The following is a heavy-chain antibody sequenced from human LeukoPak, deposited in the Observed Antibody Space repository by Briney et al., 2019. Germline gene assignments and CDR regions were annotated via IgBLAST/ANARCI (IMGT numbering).Heavy chain of an antibody. V-gene: IGHV3-48*02. CDR2: ISSSSSTI. CDR1: GFTFSSYS. D-gene: IGHD3-16*02. J-gene: IGHJ4*02. Sequence: GGSLRLSCAASGFTFSSYSMNWVRQAPGKGLEWVSYISSSSSTIYYADSVKGRFTISRDNAKNSLYLQMNSLRDEDTAVYYCASLGYDYVWGSYRYPDYWGQGTLMTVSS. CDR3: ASLGYDYVWGSYRYPDY.